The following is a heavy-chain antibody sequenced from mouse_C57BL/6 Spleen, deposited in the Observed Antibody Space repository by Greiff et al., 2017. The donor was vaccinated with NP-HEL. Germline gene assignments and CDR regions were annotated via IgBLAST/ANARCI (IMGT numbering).Heavy chain of an antibody. CDR2: IDPSDSYT. Sequence: QVQLQQPGAELVRPGPSVKLSCKASGYTFTSYWMHWVKQRPGQGLEWIGVIDPSDSYTNYNQKFKGKATLTVDTSSSTAYMQLSSLTSEDSAVYYCARGGPYYFDYWGQGTTLTVSS. CDR1: GYTFTSYW. J-gene: IGHJ2*01. CDR3: ARGGPYYFDY. D-gene: IGHD3-3*01. V-gene: IGHV1-59*01.